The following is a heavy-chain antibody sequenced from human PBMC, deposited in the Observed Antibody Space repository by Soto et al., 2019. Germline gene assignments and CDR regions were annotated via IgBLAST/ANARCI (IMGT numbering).Heavy chain of an antibody. V-gene: IGHV4-61*08. D-gene: IGHD3-9*01. CDR3: ARAISTGYNILTGYYMDY. CDR2: IYYSGST. Sequence: TCTVAGFSVRSGAYYWSWKRQPPEKGLEWIGYIYYSGSTNYNPSLKSRVTISVDMSKNQFSLKLTSVTAADTAVYYCARAISTGYNILTGYYMDYWVQGSLVTGSS. CDR1: GFSVRSGAYY. J-gene: IGHJ4*02.